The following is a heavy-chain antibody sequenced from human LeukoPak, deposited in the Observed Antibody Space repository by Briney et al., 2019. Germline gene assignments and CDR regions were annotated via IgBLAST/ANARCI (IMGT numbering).Heavy chain of an antibody. D-gene: IGHD3-22*01. CDR2: IYYSGST. CDR1: DGSISSYY. CDR3: ARVGPPYYYDSSGYRPRGSAFDI. J-gene: IGHJ3*02. V-gene: IGHV4-59*01. Sequence: PSETLSLTCTVSDGSISSYYWSWIRQPPGKGLEWIGYIYYSGSTNYNPSLKSRVTISVDTSKNQFSLKLSSVTAADTAVYYCARVGPPYYYDSSGYRPRGSAFDIWGQGTMVTVSS.